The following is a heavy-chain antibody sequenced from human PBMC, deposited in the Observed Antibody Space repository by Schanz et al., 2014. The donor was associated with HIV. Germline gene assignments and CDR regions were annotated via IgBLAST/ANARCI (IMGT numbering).Heavy chain of an antibody. CDR2: ISSNSAYI. CDR3: ARGSWYSSGWYDDYYYYEVDV. V-gene: IGHV3-21*02. CDR1: GFSFSYYG. Sequence: EVQLVESGGGLVKPGGSLRLSCAASGFSFSYYGMNWVRQAPGKGLEWVSSISSNSAYIYYADSLKGRFTISRDNANNSLYLQLNSLRAEDTAVYYCARGSWYSSGWYDDYYYYEVDVWGQGTTVTVSS. J-gene: IGHJ6*02. D-gene: IGHD6-19*01.